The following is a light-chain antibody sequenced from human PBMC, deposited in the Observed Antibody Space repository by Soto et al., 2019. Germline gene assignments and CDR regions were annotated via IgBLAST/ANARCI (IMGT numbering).Light chain of an antibody. CDR3: QSYDRSLSGCYV. Sequence: QSVLTQPPSVSGASGQRVSISCNGSSSNIGAGYDVHWYQQLPGTTPKLLIYGNGNRPSGVPDRFSGSKSGTSASLAITGLQAEDEADYYCQSYDRSLSGCYVFGTGTKVTVL. CDR1: SSNIGAGYD. J-gene: IGLJ1*01. CDR2: GNG. V-gene: IGLV1-40*01.